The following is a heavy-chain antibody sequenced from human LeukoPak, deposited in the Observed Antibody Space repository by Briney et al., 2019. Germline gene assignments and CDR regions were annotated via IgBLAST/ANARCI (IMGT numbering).Heavy chain of an antibody. CDR3: AKSHMLAANIFDY. Sequence: PGGSLRLSCAASGFTFSSYWMSWVRQAPGKGLEWVANIKQDGGENYYVDSVKGRFTISRDNAKNSLYLQMNSLRAEDTAMYYCAKSHMLAANIFDYWGQGALVTVSS. CDR2: IKQDGGEN. V-gene: IGHV3-7*02. CDR1: GFTFSSYW. J-gene: IGHJ4*02. D-gene: IGHD2-15*01.